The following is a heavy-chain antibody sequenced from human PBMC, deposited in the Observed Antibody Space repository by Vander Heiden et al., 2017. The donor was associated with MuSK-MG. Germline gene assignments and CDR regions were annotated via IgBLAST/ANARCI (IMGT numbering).Heavy chain of an antibody. CDR3: ARDLYSYGYGYFDY. CDR1: GGYISSGSHH. V-gene: IGHV4-61*02. J-gene: IGHJ4*02. D-gene: IGHD5-18*01. CDR2: VYTTGST. Sequence: QVQLQESGPGLVTPSQTLSLTCTVSGGYISSGSHHCSWIRQPAGKGLEWIGRVYTTGSTSCNPSLKSRVTMSVDTSKNQFSLKLSSVTAADTAMYYCARDLYSYGYGYFDYWGQGTLVTVSS.